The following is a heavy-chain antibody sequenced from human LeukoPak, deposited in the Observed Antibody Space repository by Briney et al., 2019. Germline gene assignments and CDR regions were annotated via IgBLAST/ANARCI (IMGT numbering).Heavy chain of an antibody. J-gene: IGHJ6*03. CDR1: GYSISSGYY. D-gene: IGHD2-2*01. CDR2: IYRSGST. Sequence: SETLSLTCTVSGYSISSGYYWVWIRQPPGKGLEWIGSIYRSGSTNYNPSLKSRVTISVDTSQDQFSLKVNSVTAADTAVYYCARGDCSSTICYSPMDVWGKGTTVTVSS. CDR3: ARGDCSSTICYSPMDV. V-gene: IGHV4-38-2*02.